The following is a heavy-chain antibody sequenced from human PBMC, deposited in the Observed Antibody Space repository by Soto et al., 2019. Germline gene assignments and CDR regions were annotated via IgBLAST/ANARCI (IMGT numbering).Heavy chain of an antibody. V-gene: IGHV3-33*01. J-gene: IGHJ4*02. CDR2: TRHDGSNT. Sequence: QVQLVESGGGVVQPGRSLRLSCAAAGFNFGGYGMHWVRQAPGKVLEWVAITRHDGSNTYYADSVRGRFTISRDNSKNTLYLQMNSLTVEDTAVYYCVRDGVGATTYFGYFDYWGQGTLITVSS. CDR1: GFNFGGYG. D-gene: IGHD1-26*01. CDR3: VRDGVGATTYFGYFDY.